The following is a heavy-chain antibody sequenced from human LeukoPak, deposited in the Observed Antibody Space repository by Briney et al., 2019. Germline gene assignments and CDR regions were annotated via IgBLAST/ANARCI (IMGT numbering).Heavy chain of an antibody. J-gene: IGHJ4*02. CDR3: ARDGYSGNDGL. V-gene: IGHV4-61*01. CDR2: IYHSGST. D-gene: IGHD5-12*01. Sequence: SETLSLTCTVSGYPINSGYYWSWIRQPPGKGLEWIGYIYHSGSTKYNPSLKSRVTISVDTSKNQFSLKMSSVTAADTAVYYCARDGYSGNDGLWGQGTLVTVSS. CDR1: GYPINSGYY.